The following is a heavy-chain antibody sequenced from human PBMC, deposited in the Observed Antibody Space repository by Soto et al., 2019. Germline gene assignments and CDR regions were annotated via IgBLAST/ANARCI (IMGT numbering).Heavy chain of an antibody. D-gene: IGHD3-10*01. J-gene: IGHJ5*02. Sequence: SGGSLRLSCAASGFTFSDYYMSWIRQAPGKGLEWVSYISSSGSTIYYADSVKGRFTISRDNAKNSLYLQMNSLRAEDTAVYYCARPPLWFGESINWFDPWGQGTLVTVSS. CDR2: ISSSGSTI. CDR1: GFTFSDYY. CDR3: ARPPLWFGESINWFDP. V-gene: IGHV3-11*01.